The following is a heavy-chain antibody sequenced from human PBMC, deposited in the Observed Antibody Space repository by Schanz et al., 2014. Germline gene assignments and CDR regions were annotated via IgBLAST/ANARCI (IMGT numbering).Heavy chain of an antibody. D-gene: IGHD2-8*02. J-gene: IGHJ4*02. V-gene: IGHV3-74*02. CDR2: INSVGSNT. CDR3: AKSLESCPGGRCSRGYFDY. CDR1: GFGFSSYW. Sequence: EVQLVESGGGLIQPGGSLRLSCAASGFGFSSYWMHWVRQVPGKGLVWVARINSVGSNTDYADSVTGRFTISRDNAKNTLYLQMNTLRAEDTAVYYCAKSLESCPGGRCSRGYFDYWGQGTLVTVSS.